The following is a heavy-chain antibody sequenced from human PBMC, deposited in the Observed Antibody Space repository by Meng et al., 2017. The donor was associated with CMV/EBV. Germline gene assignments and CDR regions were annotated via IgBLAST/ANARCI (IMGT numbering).Heavy chain of an antibody. J-gene: IGHJ4*02. D-gene: IGHD1-14*01. Sequence: PLQGAAPGLVTPSQTLSLTCTVSGGSTSSGDYYWSWIRQPPGKGLEWIGYIYYSGSTYYNPSLKSRVTISGDTSKNQFSLKLSSVTAADTAVYYCARVMGPNRTPYYFDYWGQGTLVTVSS. CDR3: ARVMGPNRTPYYFDY. CDR1: GGSTSSGDYY. CDR2: IYYSGST. V-gene: IGHV4-30-4*08.